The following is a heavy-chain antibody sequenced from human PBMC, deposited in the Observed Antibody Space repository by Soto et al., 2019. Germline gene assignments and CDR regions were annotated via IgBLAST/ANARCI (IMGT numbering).Heavy chain of an antibody. V-gene: IGHV4-39*01. Sequence: PSETLSLTCTVSGGSISSSSYYWGWIRQPPGKGLEWIGSIYYSGSTYYNPSLKSRVTISVDTSKNQFSLKLSSVTAADTAVYYCARHGFRSSSWYVYYYGMDVWGQGTTVTVSS. CDR1: GGSISSSSYY. CDR2: IYYSGST. J-gene: IGHJ6*02. D-gene: IGHD6-13*01. CDR3: ARHGFRSSSWYVYYYGMDV.